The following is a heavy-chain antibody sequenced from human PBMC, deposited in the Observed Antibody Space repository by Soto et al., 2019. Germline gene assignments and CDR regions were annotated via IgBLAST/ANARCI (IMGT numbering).Heavy chain of an antibody. CDR1: GFSLSDTGVG. V-gene: IGHV2-5*02. J-gene: IGHJ4*02. Sequence: QITLKESGPTLVKPTQTLTLTCTFSGFSLSDTGVGVGWLRQSPGQALEWLAVIYWDTDERYNPSLKSRLTLTKDTSKNQVVPTMTNMDPVDTATYYCAHSRANHPLFDYWGQGALVTVSS. CDR3: AHSRANHPLFDY. D-gene: IGHD3-10*01. CDR2: IYWDTDE.